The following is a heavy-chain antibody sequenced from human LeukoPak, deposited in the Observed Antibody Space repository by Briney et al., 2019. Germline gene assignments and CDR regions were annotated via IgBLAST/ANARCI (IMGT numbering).Heavy chain of an antibody. J-gene: IGHJ4*02. Sequence: PGGSLRLSYAASGFTFSSYAMSWVRQAPGKGLEWVSSISGTGGSTHYADSVKGRFTISRDNSKNTLYLQMNSLRAGDTAVYYCAKSSYYDSSGFYREYYFDYWGQGTLVPVSS. CDR2: ISGTGGST. V-gene: IGHV3-23*01. CDR3: AKSSYYDSSGFYREYYFDY. CDR1: GFTFSSYA. D-gene: IGHD3-22*01.